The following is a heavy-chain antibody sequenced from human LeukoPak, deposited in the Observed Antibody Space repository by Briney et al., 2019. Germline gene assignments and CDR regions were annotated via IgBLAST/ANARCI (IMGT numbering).Heavy chain of an antibody. CDR2: IHTSGDT. CDR3: AKGSLVGATIQ. Sequence: GGSLRLSCAASGLTGSHNYVSWVRQAPGKGLEWVSAIHTSGDTYYADSVKGRFTISRDNSKNTLYLQMNSLRAEDTAVYYCAKGSLVGATIQWGQGTLVTVSS. V-gene: IGHV3-53*01. J-gene: IGHJ4*02. CDR1: GLTGSHNY. D-gene: IGHD1-26*01.